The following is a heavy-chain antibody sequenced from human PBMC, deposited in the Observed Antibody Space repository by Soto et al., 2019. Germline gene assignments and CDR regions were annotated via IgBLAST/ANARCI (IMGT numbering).Heavy chain of an antibody. Sequence: GGSLRLSCAASGFTFSSYGMHWVRQAPGKGLEWVAVISYDGSNKYYADSVKGRFTISRDNSKNTLYLQMNSLRAEDTAVYYCAKDGQNRYYYDSSGYYFDYWGQGTLVTSPQ. CDR3: AKDGQNRYYYDSSGYYFDY. D-gene: IGHD3-22*01. CDR1: GFTFSSYG. CDR2: ISYDGSNK. J-gene: IGHJ4*02. V-gene: IGHV3-30*18.